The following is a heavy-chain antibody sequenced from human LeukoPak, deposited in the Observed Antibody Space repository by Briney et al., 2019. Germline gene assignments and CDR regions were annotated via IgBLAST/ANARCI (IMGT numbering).Heavy chain of an antibody. CDR3: ARDPDIVVVLAAG. Sequence: SETLSLTCTVSGYSISSGYYWGWIRQPPGKGLEWIGSIYHSGRTYYNPSLKSRVTISVDTSKNQFSLKLSSVTAADTAVYYCARDPDIVVVLAAGWGQGTLVTVSS. J-gene: IGHJ4*02. CDR1: GYSISSGYY. V-gene: IGHV4-38-2*02. D-gene: IGHD2-2*01. CDR2: IYHSGRT.